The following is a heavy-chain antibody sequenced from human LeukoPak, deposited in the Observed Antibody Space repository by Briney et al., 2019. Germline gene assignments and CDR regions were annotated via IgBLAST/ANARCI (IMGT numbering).Heavy chain of an antibody. Sequence: PGGSLRLSCAASGFTFSSYAMSWVHQAPGKGLEWVSAISGSGGSTYYADSVKGRFTISRDNSKNTLYLQMNSLRAEDTAVYYCATDYYDSSGLGCFDYWGQGTLVTVSS. J-gene: IGHJ4*02. D-gene: IGHD3-22*01. CDR1: GFTFSSYA. CDR2: ISGSGGST. V-gene: IGHV3-23*01. CDR3: ATDYYDSSGLGCFDY.